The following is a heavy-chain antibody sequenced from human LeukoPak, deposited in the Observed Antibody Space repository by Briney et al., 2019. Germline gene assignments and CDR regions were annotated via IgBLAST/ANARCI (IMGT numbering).Heavy chain of an antibody. CDR3: ASSLGEEFAESYYYYMDV. J-gene: IGHJ6*03. V-gene: IGHV5-51*01. CDR2: IYPGDSDT. Sequence: GESLKISCKASGYSFTTYWIAWVRQMPGKGLEWMGIIYPGDSDTTYSPSFQGQVTISGDKSISTAYLQWSSLKASDTAMYYCASSLGEEFAESYYYYMDVWGKGTTVTVSS. D-gene: IGHD3-10*01. CDR1: GYSFTTYW.